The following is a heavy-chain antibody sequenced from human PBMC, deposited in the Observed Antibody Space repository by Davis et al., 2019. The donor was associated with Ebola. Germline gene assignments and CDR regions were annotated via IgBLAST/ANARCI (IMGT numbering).Heavy chain of an antibody. Sequence: GESLKISCAASGFTFSSYSMNWVRQAPGKGLEWVSSISSSSSYIYYADSVKGRFTISRDNAKNSLYLQMNSLIAEDTAVYYCARMGDYYDSAAHAFDIWGQGTMVTVSS. CDR3: ARMGDYYDSAAHAFDI. D-gene: IGHD3-22*01. CDR1: GFTFSSYS. V-gene: IGHV3-21*01. J-gene: IGHJ3*02. CDR2: ISSSSSYI.